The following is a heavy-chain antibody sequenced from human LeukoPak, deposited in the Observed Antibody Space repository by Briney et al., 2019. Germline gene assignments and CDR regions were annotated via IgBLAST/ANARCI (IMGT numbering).Heavy chain of an antibody. CDR1: GFTFSSYS. CDR3: ARDRRDDYVWGSYRPIWAFDI. V-gene: IGHV3-21*01. J-gene: IGHJ3*02. Sequence: PGGSLRLSCAASGFTFSSYSMNWVRQAPGKGLEWVSSISSSSSYIYYADSVKGRFTISRDNAKNSLYLQMNSLRAEDTAVYYCARDRRDDYVWGSYRPIWAFDIWGQGTMVTVSS. CDR2: ISSSSSYI. D-gene: IGHD3-16*02.